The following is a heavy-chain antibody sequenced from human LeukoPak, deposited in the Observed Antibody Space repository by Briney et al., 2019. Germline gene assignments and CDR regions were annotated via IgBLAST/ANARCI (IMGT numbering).Heavy chain of an antibody. CDR2: IIPTFGIA. Sequence: SVKVSCKASGGTFSSYAISWVRQAPGQGLEWMGRIIPTFGIANYAQKFQGRVTITADKSTSTAYMELSSLRSEDTAVYYCARDYYDSSGYYWIDYWGQGTLVTVSS. D-gene: IGHD3-22*01. V-gene: IGHV1-69*04. CDR3: ARDYYDSSGYYWIDY. CDR1: GGTFSSYA. J-gene: IGHJ4*02.